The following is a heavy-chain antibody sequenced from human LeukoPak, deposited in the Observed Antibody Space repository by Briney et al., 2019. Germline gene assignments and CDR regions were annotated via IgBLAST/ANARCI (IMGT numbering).Heavy chain of an antibody. CDR1: GYTFTGYY. CDR2: INPNSGGT. V-gene: IGHV1-2*02. Sequence: ASVKVSCKASGYTFTGYYMHWVRQAPGQGLEWMGWINPNSGGTNYAQKFQGRVTMTRDTSISTAYMELSRLRSDDTAVYYCARDGAGAYDFWSGYPTPRDAFDIWGQGTMVTVSS. J-gene: IGHJ3*02. CDR3: ARDGAGAYDFWSGYPTPRDAFDI. D-gene: IGHD3-3*01.